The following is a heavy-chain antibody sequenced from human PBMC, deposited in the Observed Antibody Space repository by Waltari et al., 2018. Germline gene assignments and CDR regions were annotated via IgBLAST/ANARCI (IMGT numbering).Heavy chain of an antibody. CDR3: ARREIGGPLDP. V-gene: IGHV1-69*12. D-gene: IGHD1-1*01. Sequence: QVQLVQSGAEVKKPGSSVKVSCRASGGTFGRFALSWVRQAPGQWLEWMGGIIPIFGTPNYAQRFQGRLTITADERTSTVFMELTSLTSDDTAIYFCARREIGGPLDPWGQGTLVTVSS. J-gene: IGHJ5*02. CDR2: IIPIFGTP. CDR1: GGTFGRFA.